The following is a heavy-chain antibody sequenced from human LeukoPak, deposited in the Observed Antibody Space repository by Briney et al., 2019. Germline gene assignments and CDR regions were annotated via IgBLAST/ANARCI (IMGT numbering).Heavy chain of an antibody. D-gene: IGHD1-26*01. CDR2: IKQDGSEK. J-gene: IGHJ4*02. CDR1: GFTFSSYS. Sequence: GGSLRLSCAASGFTFSSYSMNWVRQAPGKGLEWVANIKQDGSEKYYVDSVKGRFTISRDNAKNSLYLQMNSLRAEDTAVYYCARDLSGWELQEYWGQGTLVTVSS. CDR3: ARDLSGWELQEY. V-gene: IGHV3-7*01.